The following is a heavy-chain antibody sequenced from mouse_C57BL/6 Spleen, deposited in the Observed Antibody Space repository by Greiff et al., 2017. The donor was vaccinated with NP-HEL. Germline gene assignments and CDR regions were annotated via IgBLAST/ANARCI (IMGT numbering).Heavy chain of an antibody. D-gene: IGHD4-1*01. J-gene: IGHJ1*03. Sequence: QVQLKQPGAELVKPGASVKLSCKASGYTFTSYWMHWVKQRPGQGLEWIGMIHPNSGSTNYNEKFKSKATLTVDKSSSTAYMQLSSLTSEDSAVYYCAREWDGWYFDVWGTGTTVTVSS. CDR1: GYTFTSYW. CDR2: IHPNSGST. V-gene: IGHV1-64*01. CDR3: AREWDGWYFDV.